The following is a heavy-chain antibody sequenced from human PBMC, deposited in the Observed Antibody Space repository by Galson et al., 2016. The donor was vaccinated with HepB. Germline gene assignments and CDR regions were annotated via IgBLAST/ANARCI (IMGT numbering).Heavy chain of an antibody. J-gene: IGHJ4*02. CDR1: GFTFSTYG. CDR3: AVHSGYCSNFNRQATIDC. CDR2: IDSSSSYI. V-gene: IGHV3-21*01. Sequence: SLRLSCAGSGFTFSTYGMDWFRQAPGKGLEWVSSIDSSSSYIYYADSVRGRFTISRDNAKNSLFLQMNSLRAEDTAVYYCAVHSGYCSNFNRQATIDCLGQGTLVTVSA. D-gene: IGHD2-2*01.